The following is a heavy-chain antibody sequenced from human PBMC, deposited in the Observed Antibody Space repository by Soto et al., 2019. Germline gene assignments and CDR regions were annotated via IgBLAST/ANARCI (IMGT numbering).Heavy chain of an antibody. CDR1: GFTFSSYG. J-gene: IGHJ6*02. CDR3: ARDGSYVDTAMVTTYYYYYYYGLDV. V-gene: IGHV3-33*01. Sequence: GGSLRLSCAASGFTFSSYGMLWVRQAPGKGLDWVGVRWYDGSNKYYADSVKGRFTISRDNSKNTLYLQMNSLRAEDTAVSYCARDGSYVDTAMVTTYYYYYYYGLDVPGQDATLNISS. CDR2: RWYDGSNK. D-gene: IGHD5-18*01.